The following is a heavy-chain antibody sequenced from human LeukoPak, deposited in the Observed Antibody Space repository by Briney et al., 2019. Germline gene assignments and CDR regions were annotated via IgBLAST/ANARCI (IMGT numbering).Heavy chain of an antibody. CDR2: ISGSGDAT. J-gene: IGHJ4*02. D-gene: IGHD1-1*01. Sequence: GGSLRLSCAASGFTFITYAMIWVRRAPGKGLEWVSAISGSGDATYYADFVKGRFTISRDNSENTVYLQVNSLRAEDTAIYHCARLSGTSGATSRVLHYWGQGALVTVSS. CDR3: ARLSGTSGATSRVLHY. V-gene: IGHV3-23*01. CDR1: GFTFITYA.